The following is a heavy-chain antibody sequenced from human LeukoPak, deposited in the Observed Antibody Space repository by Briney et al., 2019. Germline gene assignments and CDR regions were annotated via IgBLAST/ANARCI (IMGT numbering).Heavy chain of an antibody. J-gene: IGHJ4*02. CDR3: ARGGYDPHFAC. Sequence: SETLSLTCTVSSGSISSYYWSWIRQPPGKGLEWIGYIYSSGSTNYNPSLKSPVTMSADTSKNQFSLKLSSVTAADTAVYYSARGGYDPHFACWGQGTLVTVSS. D-gene: IGHD5-12*01. CDR1: SGSISSYY. V-gene: IGHV4-4*09. CDR2: IYSSGST.